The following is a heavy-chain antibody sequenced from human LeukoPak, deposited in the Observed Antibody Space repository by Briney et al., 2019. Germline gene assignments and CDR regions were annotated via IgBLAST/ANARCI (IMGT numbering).Heavy chain of an antibody. D-gene: IGHD3-10*01. CDR2: IYWHDDN. V-gene: IGHV2-5*01. CDR3: AHRVTMARGVPNWFDP. CDR1: GFSLSTSGVG. Sequence: SGPALVNPTQTLTLTCTFSGFSLSTSGVGVGWIRQPPGKALERPALIYWHDDNRYIPSLSSRLIITKDTSKIQVVLTTTNMDPVDTATYDCAHRVTMARGVPNWFDPWGQGTLVTVSS. J-gene: IGHJ5*02.